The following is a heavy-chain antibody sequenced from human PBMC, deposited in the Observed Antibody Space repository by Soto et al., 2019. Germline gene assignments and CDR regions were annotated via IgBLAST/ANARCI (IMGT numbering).Heavy chain of an antibody. J-gene: IGHJ6*02. CDR2: INPNSGGT. CDR3: ARDYGDTIYYYGMDV. CDR1: GYTFTGYY. D-gene: IGHD4-17*01. V-gene: IGHV1-2*04. Sequence: ASVKVSCKASGYTFTGYYMHWVRQAPGRGLEWMGWINPNSGGTNYAQKFQGWVTMTRDTSISTAYMELSRLRSDDTAVYYCARDYGDTIYYYGMDVWGQGTTVTVSS.